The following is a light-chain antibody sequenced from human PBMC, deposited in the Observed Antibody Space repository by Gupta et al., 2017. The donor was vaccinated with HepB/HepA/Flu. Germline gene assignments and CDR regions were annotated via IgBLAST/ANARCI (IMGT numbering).Light chain of an antibody. CDR3: SSYATSSTLRI. J-gene: IGLJ2*01. CDR1: RDVGGYNY. V-gene: IGLV2-14*03. Sequence: RDVGGYNYVSWYQQYPGKAPKLIIYDVSNRPSGVSNRFSGSMSGSTASLAISGLQGEDEADYFGSSYATSSTLRIFGGGTKVTVL. CDR2: DVS.